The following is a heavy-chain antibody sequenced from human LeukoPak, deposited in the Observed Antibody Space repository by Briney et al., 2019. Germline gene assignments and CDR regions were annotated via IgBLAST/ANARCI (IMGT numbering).Heavy chain of an antibody. D-gene: IGHD1-26*01. CDR2: IKASGTST. CDR1: GFTFSNYA. Sequence: GRSLRLSCAASGFTFSNYAMSWVRQAPGKGREWVSAIKASGTSTYYTDSVTGRFTISRDNSENTLCLQMNSLRAEDTAVYYCAKAVYIGNYGDYYFDYWGQGTLVTVSS. J-gene: IGHJ4*02. CDR3: AKAVYIGNYGDYYFDY. V-gene: IGHV3-23*01.